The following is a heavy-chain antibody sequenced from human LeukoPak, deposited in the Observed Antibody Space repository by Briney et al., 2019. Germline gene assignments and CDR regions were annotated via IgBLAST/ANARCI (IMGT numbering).Heavy chain of an antibody. CDR2: IKQDGSEK. D-gene: IGHD6-19*01. J-gene: IGHJ6*02. CDR1: GFTFSSYW. CDR3: AREGELAGTSVDGMDV. Sequence: GGSLRLSCAASGFTFSSYWMSWVRQAPGKGLEWVANIKQDGSEKYYVDSVKGRFTISRDNAKNSLYLQMNSLRAEDTAVYYCAREGELAGTSVDGMDVWGQGTTVTVSS. V-gene: IGHV3-7*01.